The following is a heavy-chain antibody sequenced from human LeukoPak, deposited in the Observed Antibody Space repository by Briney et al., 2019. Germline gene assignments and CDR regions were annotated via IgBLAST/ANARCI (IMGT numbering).Heavy chain of an antibody. CDR1: GYSFNDWW. J-gene: IGHJ3*02. CDR3: ARHLLGMTSPPRSDAFDI. CDR2: IYPGDSDT. V-gene: IGHV5-51*01. Sequence: GESLKISCKGSGYSFNDWWIGWVRQMPGKGLEWMGIIYPGDSDTRNSPSFQGHVTISADKSNSTAYLQWSRQKPSDTAMSYCARHLLGMTSPPRSDAFDIWGQGTMVTVSS.